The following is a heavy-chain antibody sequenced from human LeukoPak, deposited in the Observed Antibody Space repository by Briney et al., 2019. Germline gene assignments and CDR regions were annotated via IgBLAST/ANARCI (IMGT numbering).Heavy chain of an antibody. CDR3: ARDGRDSSGYYPDY. J-gene: IGHJ4*02. V-gene: IGHV1-2*02. CDR2: IKPNSGGT. Sequence: ASVKVSCKASGYTFTGYYMHWVRQAPGQGLEWMGWIKPNSGGTNSAQKFQGRVTMTRDTSISTAYMELSGLRSDDTAVYYCARDGRDSSGYYPDYWGQGTLVTVSS. CDR1: GYTFTGYY. D-gene: IGHD3-22*01.